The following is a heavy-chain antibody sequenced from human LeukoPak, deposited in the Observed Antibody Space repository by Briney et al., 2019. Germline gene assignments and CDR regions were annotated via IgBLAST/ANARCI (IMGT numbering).Heavy chain of an antibody. V-gene: IGHV4-59*12. CDR1: GGSISSYY. CDR3: ARYGCNSPFFDY. J-gene: IGHJ4*02. Sequence: SETLSLTCTVSGGSISSYYWSWIRQPPGKGLEWIGYIYYSGSTNYNPSLKSRVTISVDTSKNQLSLKLSSVTAADTAVFSCARYGCNSPFFDYWGQGTLVTVSS. CDR2: IYYSGST. D-gene: IGHD2-2*03.